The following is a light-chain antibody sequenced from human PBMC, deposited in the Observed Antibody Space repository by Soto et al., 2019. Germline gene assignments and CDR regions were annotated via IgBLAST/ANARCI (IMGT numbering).Light chain of an antibody. Sequence: QSALTQPRSVSGSPGQSVTISCTGTSSDVGGYNYVSWYQQHPGKAPKLMIYDVSKRPSVVPDRFSGYKAGNTASLTISGLQAEDEAYYYCCSYAGSYTWVFGGGTKVTVL. V-gene: IGLV2-11*01. CDR2: DVS. CDR3: CSYAGSYTWV. CDR1: SSDVGGYNY. J-gene: IGLJ3*02.